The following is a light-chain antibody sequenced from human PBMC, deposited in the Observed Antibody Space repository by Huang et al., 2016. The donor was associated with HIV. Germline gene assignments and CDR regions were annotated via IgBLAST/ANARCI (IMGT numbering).Light chain of an antibody. Sequence: EIVLTQSPGTLSLSPGERATLSCRASQSVTSSYLAWHQQKPGQAPRLLIYGGASRATGIPDRFSGSGSGTDFTLIISRLEPEDCAVYYCQQYGSSPWTFGQGTKVEIK. CDR3: QQYGSSPWT. CDR2: GGA. V-gene: IGKV3-20*01. J-gene: IGKJ1*01. CDR1: QSVTSSY.